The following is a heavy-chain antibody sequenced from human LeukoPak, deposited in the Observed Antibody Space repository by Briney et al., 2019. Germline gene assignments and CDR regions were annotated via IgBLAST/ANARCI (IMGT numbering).Heavy chain of an antibody. Sequence: RRSLRLSCAGSGFTFDDYAMHWVRQAPGKGLEWLSIISYNGGFIDYSDSVKGRFTISRDNAKNSLYLQLDSLRAEDTAIYYCAKVRGKYSSLFFFAYWGQGTPVTVSS. CDR3: AKVRGKYSSLFFFAY. V-gene: IGHV3-9*01. CDR2: ISYNGGFI. J-gene: IGHJ4*02. CDR1: GFTFDDYA. D-gene: IGHD6-19*01.